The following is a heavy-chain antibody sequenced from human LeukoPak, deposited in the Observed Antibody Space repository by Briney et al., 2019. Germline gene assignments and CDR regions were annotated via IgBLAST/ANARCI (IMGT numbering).Heavy chain of an antibody. CDR1: GGSFSGYY. V-gene: IGHV4-34*01. Sequence: SETLSLTCAVYGGSFSGYYWSWIRQPPGKGLEWIGEINHSGSTNYNPSLKSRVTISVDTSKNQFSLKLSSVTAADTAVYYCAGNFPAGSSRYRPFDYWGQGTLVTVSS. CDR2: INHSGST. D-gene: IGHD2-15*01. J-gene: IGHJ4*02. CDR3: AGNFPAGSSRYRPFDY.